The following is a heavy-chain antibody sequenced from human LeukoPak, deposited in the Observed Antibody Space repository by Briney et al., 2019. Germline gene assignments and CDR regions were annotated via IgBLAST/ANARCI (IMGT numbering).Heavy chain of an antibody. Sequence: GGSLRLSCEVSGFTFSSYWMHWVRQAPGKGLVWVSLINSDGSTTRYADSVKGRFTISRDNAKNTLYLQMNSLRAEDTAVYCCARDLTGSIDYWGQGTLVTVSS. J-gene: IGHJ4*02. V-gene: IGHV3-74*01. D-gene: IGHD3-9*01. CDR3: ARDLTGSIDY. CDR1: GFTFSSYW. CDR2: INSDGSTT.